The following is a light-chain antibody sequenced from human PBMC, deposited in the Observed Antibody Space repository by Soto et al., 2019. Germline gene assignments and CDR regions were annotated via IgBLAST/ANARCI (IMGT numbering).Light chain of an antibody. CDR1: QSISSY. Sequence: DIQMTQSPSSLSASVGDRVTITCRASQSISSYLNWYQQKPGKAPKLLIYAASSLQSGVPSRFSGSASGTDFTLTISSLQPEDFATYYCQQSYSTPVTFGQGTKVEIK. V-gene: IGKV1-39*01. CDR2: AAS. CDR3: QQSYSTPVT. J-gene: IGKJ1*01.